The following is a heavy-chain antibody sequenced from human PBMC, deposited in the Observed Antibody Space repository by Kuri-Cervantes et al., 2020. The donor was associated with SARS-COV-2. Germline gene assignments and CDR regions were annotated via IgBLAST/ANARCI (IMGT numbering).Heavy chain of an antibody. V-gene: IGHV4-39*01. D-gene: IGHD6-13*01. CDR1: GFTFSSYSMN. CDR3: ARGGSWYGY. Sequence: ESLKISCAASGFTFSSYSMNWVRQPPGKGLEWIGSIYYSGSTYYNPSLKSRVTISVDTSKNQFSLKLSSVTAADTAVYYCARGGSWYGYWGQGTLVTVSS. J-gene: IGHJ4*02. CDR2: IYYSGST.